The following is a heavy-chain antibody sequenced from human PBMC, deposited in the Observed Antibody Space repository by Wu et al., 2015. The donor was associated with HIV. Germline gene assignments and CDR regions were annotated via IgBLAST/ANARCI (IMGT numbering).Heavy chain of an antibody. J-gene: IGHJ6*03. CDR1: GYSFTNFD. CDR3: ARGYLVSRETRDYYMDV. V-gene: IGHV1-8*03. CDR2: MNPNTGNR. Sequence: QVQLVQSGAEVKRSGASVKVSCKASGYSFTNFDINWVRQASGQGLEWVGWMNPNTGNRGYAQKFQGRVTFTKNTSISTAYMDLSGLTSADTGVYFCARGYLVSRETRDYYMDVWGKGTNGQCLL. D-gene: IGHD1-14*01.